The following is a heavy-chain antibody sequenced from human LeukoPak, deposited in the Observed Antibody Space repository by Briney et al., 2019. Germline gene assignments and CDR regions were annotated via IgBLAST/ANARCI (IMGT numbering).Heavy chain of an antibody. Sequence: PGGSLRLSCAASGFTFSSYAMSWVRQAPGKGLEWVSAISGSGGSTYYADSVKGRFTISRDNSKNTLYLQMNSLRAEDTAVYYCAKASYYDFWSGYYAYYYYGMDVWGQGTTVTVSS. V-gene: IGHV3-23*01. D-gene: IGHD3-3*01. J-gene: IGHJ6*02. CDR1: GFTFSSYA. CDR3: AKASYYDFWSGYYAYYYYGMDV. CDR2: ISGSGGST.